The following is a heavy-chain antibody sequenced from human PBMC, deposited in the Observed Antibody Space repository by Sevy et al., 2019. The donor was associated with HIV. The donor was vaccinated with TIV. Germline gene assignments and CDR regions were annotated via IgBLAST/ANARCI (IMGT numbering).Heavy chain of an antibody. D-gene: IGHD3-16*01. CDR1: GGSISSGGYS. Sequence: SETLSLTCAVSGGSISSGGYSWSWILQPPGKGLEWIGYSYHSGSTYYNPYLKSRVTISVDRSKNQFSLKLSSVPAADTAVYYCARVDYIWGSYHNWFDPWGQGTLVTVSS. CDR2: SYHSGST. V-gene: IGHV4-30-2*01. J-gene: IGHJ5*02. CDR3: ARVDYIWGSYHNWFDP.